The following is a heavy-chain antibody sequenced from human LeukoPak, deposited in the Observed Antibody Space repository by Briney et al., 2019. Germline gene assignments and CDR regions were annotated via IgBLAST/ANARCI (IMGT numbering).Heavy chain of an antibody. V-gene: IGHV1-2*02. CDR2: INTKSGDA. J-gene: IGHJ4*02. CDR3: TRDGGQHLGVLNY. CDR1: GSTFSDYH. Sequence: GASVKVSCKASGSTFSDYHINWVRQASGQGPEWMGWINTKSGDAKYNQAFQGRVTMTRDTSISTAYMELTRLRSDDTAVFYCTRDGGQHLGVLNYWGQGTQVIVSS. D-gene: IGHD2-2*01.